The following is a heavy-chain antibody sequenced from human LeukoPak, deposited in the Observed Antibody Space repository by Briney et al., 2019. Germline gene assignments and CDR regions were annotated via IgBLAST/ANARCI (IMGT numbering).Heavy chain of an antibody. Sequence: KPSETLSLTCAVYGGSFSGYYWSWIRQPPGKWREWIGEINHSGSTNYNPSLKSRVTISVDTSKNQFSLKLSSVTAADTAVYYCARGLVSSSGWFDPWGQGTLVTVSS. J-gene: IGHJ5*02. CDR3: ARGLVSSSGWFDP. CDR1: GGSFSGYY. D-gene: IGHD6-13*01. CDR2: INHSGST. V-gene: IGHV4-34*01.